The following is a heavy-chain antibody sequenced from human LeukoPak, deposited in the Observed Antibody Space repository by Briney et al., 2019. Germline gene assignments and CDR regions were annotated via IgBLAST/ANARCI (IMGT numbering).Heavy chain of an antibody. Sequence: GGSLRLSCVASGFTFCDYSMNWVRQAPGKGLEWVSYISSSGSLIYYGDAVKGRFTISRDSARNTLYLLMNSLRAEDTAIYYCAREPLDYWGQGTLVTVSS. V-gene: IGHV3-48*01. CDR1: GFTFCDYS. CDR3: AREPLDY. CDR2: ISSSGSLI. J-gene: IGHJ4*02.